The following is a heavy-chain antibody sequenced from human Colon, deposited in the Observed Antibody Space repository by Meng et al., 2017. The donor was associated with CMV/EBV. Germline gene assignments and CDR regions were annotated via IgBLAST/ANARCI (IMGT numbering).Heavy chain of an antibody. D-gene: IGHD2-8*01. J-gene: IGHJ4*02. V-gene: IGHV3-48*04. Sequence: GESLKISCAASGFTFSTYSMNWVRQTPGKGLEWLSYISAGSSIIYYADSVKGRITVSRDNARNSLYLQMNSLRAEDAAVYYCARGAYCTTSACETSLFDFWGQGTLVTVSS. CDR1: GFTFSTYS. CDR2: ISAGSSII. CDR3: ARGAYCTTSACETSLFDF.